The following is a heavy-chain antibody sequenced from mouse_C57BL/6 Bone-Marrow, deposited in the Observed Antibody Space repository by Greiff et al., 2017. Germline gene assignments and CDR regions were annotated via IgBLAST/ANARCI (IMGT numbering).Heavy chain of an antibody. CDR2: IYPGDGDS. Sequence: QVHVKQSGAELVKPGASVKISCKASGYAFSSYWMNWVKQRPGKGLEWIGQIYPGDGDSTYNGKFTGKATLTADKSSSKAYMQLSSLTSEDSAVYFCARPYDGYPYWYFDVWGTGTTVTVSS. D-gene: IGHD2-3*01. CDR3: ARPYDGYPYWYFDV. V-gene: IGHV1-80*01. J-gene: IGHJ1*03. CDR1: GYAFSSYW.